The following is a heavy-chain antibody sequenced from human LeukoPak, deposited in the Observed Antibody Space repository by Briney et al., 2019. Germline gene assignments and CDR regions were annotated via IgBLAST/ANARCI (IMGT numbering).Heavy chain of an antibody. Sequence: GGSLRLSCAASGFYFDSYTVNWVRQAPGKGLEWVSYIISSSRTIYYADSVKGRFTISRDNAKNSLYLQMNSLRAEDTAVYYCARRDTAMALDYWGQGTLVTVSS. D-gene: IGHD5-18*01. J-gene: IGHJ4*02. V-gene: IGHV3-48*01. CDR2: IISSSRTI. CDR3: ARRDTAMALDY. CDR1: GFYFDSYT.